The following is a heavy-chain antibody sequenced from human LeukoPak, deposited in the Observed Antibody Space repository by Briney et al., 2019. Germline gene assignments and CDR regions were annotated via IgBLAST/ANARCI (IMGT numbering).Heavy chain of an antibody. V-gene: IGHV3-33*01. D-gene: IGHD6-19*01. CDR3: ARDGYSSGWSLGYFDN. Sequence: GGSLRLSCAASGFTFSSYGMHWVRQAPDGGLEWVAVIWYDGSNKYYADSVKGRFTISRDNSKNRLYLQKNSVRAEGTAVYYCARDGYSSGWSLGYFDNWGQGTLVTVSS. J-gene: IGHJ4*02. CDR1: GFTFSSYG. CDR2: IWYDGSNK.